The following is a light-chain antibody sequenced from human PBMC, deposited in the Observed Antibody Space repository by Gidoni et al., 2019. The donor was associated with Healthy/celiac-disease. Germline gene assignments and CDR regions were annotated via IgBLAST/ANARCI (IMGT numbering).Light chain of an antibody. CDR1: QSIISY. CDR3: RQSYSTQYT. CDR2: DES. J-gene: IGKJ2*01. V-gene: IGKV1-39*01. Sequence: DTQMTQSPPSLSASVGDRVTTTCRASQSIISYLNWYQQKPGKAPKLLIYDESSLQSGVPSRFSGSGSGTEFTLTISSLQPEDFATYYCRQSYSTQYTFGQGTKLEIK.